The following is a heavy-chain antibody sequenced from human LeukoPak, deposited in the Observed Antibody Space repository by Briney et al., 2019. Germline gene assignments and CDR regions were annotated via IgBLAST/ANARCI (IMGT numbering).Heavy chain of an antibody. Sequence: ASVKVSCKASGDTFNGYYIHWVRQAPGQGLEWMGWISPNSGATSYAQKFQGRLTLTRDTSINTVYMELSSLISDDTAVFYCARAPAPIKYNIDYWGQGTLVTVSS. V-gene: IGHV1-2*02. J-gene: IGHJ4*02. CDR3: ARAPAPIKYNIDY. CDR1: GDTFNGYY. D-gene: IGHD1-14*01. CDR2: ISPNSGAT.